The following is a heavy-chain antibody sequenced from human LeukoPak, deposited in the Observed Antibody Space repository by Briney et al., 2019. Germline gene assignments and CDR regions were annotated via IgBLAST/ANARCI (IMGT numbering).Heavy chain of an antibody. CDR1: GGSFSGYY. J-gene: IGHJ4*02. D-gene: IGHD1-26*01. CDR3: ARTRPYSGSFDY. CDR2: INHSGST. V-gene: IGHV4-34*01. Sequence: PSETQSLTCAVYGGSFSGYYWSWIRQPPGKGLEWIGEINHSGSTNYDPSLKSRVTISVDTSKNQFSLKLSYVTAADTAVYYCARTRPYSGSFDYWGQGTLVTVSS.